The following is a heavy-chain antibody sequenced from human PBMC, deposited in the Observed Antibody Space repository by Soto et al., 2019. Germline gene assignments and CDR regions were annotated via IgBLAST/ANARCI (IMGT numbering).Heavy chain of an antibody. Sequence: QVQLVQSGAEVKKPGASVKVSCKASGYTFTSYGISWVRQAPGQGLEWMGWISAYNGNTNYAQKLQGRVTMTTDTATSTAYMELRSLRSDDTAVYYWARSTYDFWSGYYVWFDPWGQGTLVTVSS. CDR3: ARSTYDFWSGYYVWFDP. CDR2: ISAYNGNT. D-gene: IGHD3-3*01. V-gene: IGHV1-18*01. J-gene: IGHJ5*02. CDR1: GYTFTSYG.